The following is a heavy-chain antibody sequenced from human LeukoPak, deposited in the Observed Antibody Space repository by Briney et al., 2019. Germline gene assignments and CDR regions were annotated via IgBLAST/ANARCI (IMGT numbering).Heavy chain of an antibody. V-gene: IGHV4-59*01. J-gene: IGHJ6*02. CDR2: IYYSGST. D-gene: IGHD4-17*01. Sequence: SETLSLTCTVSGGSISSYYWSWIRQPPGKGLEWIGYIYYSGSTNYNPSLKSRVTISVDTSKNQFSLKLNSVTAADTAVYYCARGGGTTVTTKAPGYYGMDVWGQGTTVTVSS. CDR1: GGSISSYY. CDR3: ARGGGTTVTTKAPGYYGMDV.